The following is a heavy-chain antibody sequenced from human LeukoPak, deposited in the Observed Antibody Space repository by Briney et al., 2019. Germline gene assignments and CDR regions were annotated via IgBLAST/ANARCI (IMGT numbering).Heavy chain of an antibody. CDR1: NASISSNTYY. CDR2: INYRGST. Sequence: SETLSLTCTVSNASISSNTYYRAWLRQPPGKGLEYIGSINYRGSTYYNPSLKSRVTLSVDTSKNQFSPKLNSVTAADTAVYYCATYKYDYVWGNQHFDYWGQGTLVAVSS. J-gene: IGHJ4*02. D-gene: IGHD3-16*01. CDR3: ATYKYDYVWGNQHFDY. V-gene: IGHV4-39*07.